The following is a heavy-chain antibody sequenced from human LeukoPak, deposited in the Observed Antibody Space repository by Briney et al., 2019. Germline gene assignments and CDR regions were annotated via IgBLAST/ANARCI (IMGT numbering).Heavy chain of an antibody. D-gene: IGHD3-3*01. J-gene: IGHJ4*02. V-gene: IGHV3-74*01. Sequence: TGGSLGLSCAASGFTFSSYWMHWVRQAPGKGLVWVSRINSDGSSTSYADSVKGRFTISRDNAKNTLYLQMNSLRVEDTAVFYCARDQYDTWSRRGNFDSWGQGTLVIVSS. CDR1: GFTFSSYW. CDR2: INSDGSST. CDR3: ARDQYDTWSRRGNFDS.